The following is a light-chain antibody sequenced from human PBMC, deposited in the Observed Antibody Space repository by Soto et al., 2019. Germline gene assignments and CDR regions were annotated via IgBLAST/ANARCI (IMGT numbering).Light chain of an antibody. Sequence: EIVLTQSPGTLSLSPGERATLSCRASQSVSSSYLAWYQQKPGQAPRPLIYGASSRATGIPDRFSGRGSGTDFPLTISRLEPEDFAVYYCQQRSNWPLTFGGGTKVDIK. CDR3: QQRSNWPLT. CDR2: GAS. J-gene: IGKJ4*01. V-gene: IGKV3D-20*02. CDR1: QSVSSSY.